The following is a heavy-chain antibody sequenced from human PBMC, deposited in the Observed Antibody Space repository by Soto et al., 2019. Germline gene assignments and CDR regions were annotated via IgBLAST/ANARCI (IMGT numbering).Heavy chain of an antibody. J-gene: IGHJ4*02. Sequence: EVQLLESGGGLVQPGGSLRLSCAASGFTFSSYAMSWVRQAPGKGLEWVSAISGSGGSTYYADSVKGRFTISRDNSENTLYLQMNSLRAEDTAVYYCAKGPDVLRFLEWLLPPYYFDYWGQGTLVTVSS. V-gene: IGHV3-23*01. CDR3: AKGPDVLRFLEWLLPPYYFDY. CDR1: GFTFSSYA. CDR2: ISGSGGST. D-gene: IGHD3-3*01.